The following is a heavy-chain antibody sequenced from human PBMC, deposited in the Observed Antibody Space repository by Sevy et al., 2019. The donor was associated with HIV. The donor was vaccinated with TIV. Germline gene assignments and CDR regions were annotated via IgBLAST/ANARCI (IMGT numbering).Heavy chain of an antibody. J-gene: IGHJ6*02. CDR2: IYYSGST. CDR3: ARHWAFCSSTSCPWEYYYYGMDV. D-gene: IGHD2-2*01. CDR1: GGSISSSSYY. Sequence: SETLSLTCTVSGGSISSSSYYWGWIRQPPGKGLEWIGSIYYSGSTYYNPSLKSRVTISVDTSKNQFSLKLGSVTAADTAVYYCARHWAFCSSTSCPWEYYYYGMDVWGQRTTVTVSS. V-gene: IGHV4-39*01.